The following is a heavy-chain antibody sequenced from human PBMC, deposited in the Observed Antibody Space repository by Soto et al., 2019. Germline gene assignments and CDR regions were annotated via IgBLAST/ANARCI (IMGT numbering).Heavy chain of an antibody. Sequence: QVQLQQWGAGLLKPSETLSLTCAVYGGSFSGYYWSWIRQPPGKGLEWIGEINHSGSTNYNPSLKSRVTISVDTSKNQFSLKLSSVTAADTAVYYCAREDRPLWIHRNWFDPWGQGTLVTVSS. D-gene: IGHD2-15*01. V-gene: IGHV4-34*01. CDR3: AREDRPLWIHRNWFDP. CDR1: GGSFSGYY. J-gene: IGHJ5*02. CDR2: INHSGST.